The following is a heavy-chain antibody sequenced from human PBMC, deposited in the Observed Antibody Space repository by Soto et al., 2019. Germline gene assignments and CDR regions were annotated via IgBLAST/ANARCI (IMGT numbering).Heavy chain of an antibody. CDR2: IDHSGYT. Sequence: SATLSLPCAFCGGSFSGYYWNWIRQPPGKGLEWIGEIDHSGYTNYNPSLKSRVTISVDTSKNQFSLRLTSVTAADTAVYYCARVRDWFDPWGQGTLVTVSS. CDR3: ARVRDWFDP. D-gene: IGHD3-3*01. J-gene: IGHJ5*02. V-gene: IGHV4-34*01. CDR1: GGSFSGYY.